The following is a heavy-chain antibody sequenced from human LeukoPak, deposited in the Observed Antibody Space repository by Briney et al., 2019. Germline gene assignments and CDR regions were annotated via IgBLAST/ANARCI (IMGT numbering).Heavy chain of an antibody. CDR1: GFTFSSYS. V-gene: IGHV3-48*04. CDR3: ARIPKRYCSGGSCCPRPFDY. D-gene: IGHD2-15*01. Sequence: AGGSLRLSCAASGFTFSSYSMNWVRQAPGKGLEWVSYISSSSSTIYYADSVKGRFTISRDNAKNSLYLQMNSLRAEDTAVYYCARIPKRYCSGGSCCPRPFDYWGQGTLVTVSS. CDR2: ISSSSSTI. J-gene: IGHJ4*02.